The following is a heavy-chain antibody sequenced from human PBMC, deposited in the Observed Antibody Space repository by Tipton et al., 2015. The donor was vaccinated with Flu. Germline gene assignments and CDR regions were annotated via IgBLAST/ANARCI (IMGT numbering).Heavy chain of an antibody. CDR2: VSRSGST. CDR3: ARRDFSNYVSEPKNWFDF. J-gene: IGHJ5*01. CDR1: GDSIRSDYY. Sequence: TLSLTCTISGDSIRSDYYWGWIRQFPGKGLEWIGTVSRSGSTVYNPSLTSRVTISIDRSKNQFSLRLTSVTAADTAVYFCARRDFSNYVSEPKNWFDFWGQGTLVTVSS. V-gene: IGHV4-38-2*02. D-gene: IGHD4-11*01.